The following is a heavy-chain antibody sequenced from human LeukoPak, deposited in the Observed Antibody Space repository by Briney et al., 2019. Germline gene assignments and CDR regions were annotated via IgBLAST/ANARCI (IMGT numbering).Heavy chain of an antibody. J-gene: IGHJ5*02. V-gene: IGHV3-21*01. Sequence: GGSLRLSCAASGFTFSSYSMNWVRQAPGKGLEWVSSIGGSDNYISYVDSVKGRFTISRDNARNSLFLQMSTLRVEDTAVYYCARGGSGSSWGQGTLVTVSS. CDR3: ARGGSGSS. CDR2: IGGSDNYI. CDR1: GFTFSSYS. D-gene: IGHD3-10*01.